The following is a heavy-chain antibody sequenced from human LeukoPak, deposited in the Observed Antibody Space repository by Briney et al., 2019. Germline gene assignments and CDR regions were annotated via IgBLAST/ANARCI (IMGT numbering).Heavy chain of an antibody. J-gene: IGHJ6*02. CDR1: GYTLTELS. D-gene: IGHD1-1*01. CDR2: FDPEDGET. V-gene: IGHV1-24*01. Sequence: ASGKVSCKVSGYTLTELSIHWVRQAPGKGLEWMGGFDPEDGETIYAQKFPGRVTITEDTSTDTAYMELSSLRSEDTALYYCATALERLYYYYGMDVWGQGTPVTVSS. CDR3: ATALERLYYYYGMDV.